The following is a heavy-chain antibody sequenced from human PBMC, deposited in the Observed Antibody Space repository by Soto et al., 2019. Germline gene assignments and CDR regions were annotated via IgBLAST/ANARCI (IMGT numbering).Heavy chain of an antibody. V-gene: IGHV4-31*03. CDR2: IYYSGST. D-gene: IGHD2-2*01. CDR1: GGAISSGGYD. J-gene: IGHJ6*02. Sequence: LSLTCTVSGGAISSGGYDWSWIRQHPGKGLEWIGYIYYSGSTYYNPSLKSRVTISVDTSKNQFSLKLSSVTAADTAVYYCASAYSVVPAAIGGYYYGMDVWGQGTTVTVSS. CDR3: ASAYSVVPAAIGGYYYGMDV.